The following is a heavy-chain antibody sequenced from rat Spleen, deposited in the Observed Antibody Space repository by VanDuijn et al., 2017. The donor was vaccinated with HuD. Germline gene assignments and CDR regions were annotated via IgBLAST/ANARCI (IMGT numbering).Heavy chain of an antibody. Sequence: QVQLKESGPGLVQPSQTLSLTCTVSGFSLTNYPMNWVRQPPGKGLAWMGRIQNGGSTDYNSALKSRLSISRDISKSQVFLKMNSLQTEDTATYYCVRDRDFGNYGYYFDYWGQGVTVTVSS. CDR1: GFSLTNYP. V-gene: IGHV2S1*01. CDR3: VRDRDFGNYGYYFDY. CDR2: IQNGGST. D-gene: IGHD1-11*01. J-gene: IGHJ2*01.